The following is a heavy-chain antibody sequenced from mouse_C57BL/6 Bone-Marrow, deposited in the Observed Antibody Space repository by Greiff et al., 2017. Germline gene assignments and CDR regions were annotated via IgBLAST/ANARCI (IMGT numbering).Heavy chain of an antibody. CDR2: ISSGGSYT. D-gene: IGHD1-1*01. CDR3: ERHRYGSSFYYAMDY. CDR1: GFTFSSYG. V-gene: IGHV5-6*01. J-gene: IGHJ4*01. Sequence: EVQLVESGGDLVKPGGSLKLSCAASGFTFSSYGMSLVRQTPDKRLEWVATISSGGSYTYSPASVTGRFTISRDNAKNTLYLQMSSLKSEDTAMYYCERHRYGSSFYYAMDYWGQGTSGTVSS.